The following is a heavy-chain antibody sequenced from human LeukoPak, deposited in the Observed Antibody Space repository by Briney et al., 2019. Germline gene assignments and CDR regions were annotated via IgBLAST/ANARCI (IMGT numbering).Heavy chain of an antibody. CDR2: INGSGGST. CDR1: GFTFSSCA. V-gene: IGHV3-23*01. Sequence: PGGSLRLSCAASGFTFSSCAMSWVRQAPGKGLEWVSTINGSGGSTYYADSVKGRFTISRDNSKNTLYLQMNSLRAEDTAVYYCARSYDSSGYWDGGFDYWGQGTLVTVSS. D-gene: IGHD3-22*01. J-gene: IGHJ4*02. CDR3: ARSYDSSGYWDGGFDY.